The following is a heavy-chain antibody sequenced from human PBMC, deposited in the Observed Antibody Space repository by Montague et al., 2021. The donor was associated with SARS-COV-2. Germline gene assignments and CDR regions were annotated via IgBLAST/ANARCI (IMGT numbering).Heavy chain of an antibody. CDR3: ARGGVGATWAFDI. J-gene: IGHJ3*02. V-gene: IGHV3-53*01. CDR2: IYSGGDT. CDR1: GFTANSNY. Sequence: SLRLSCAASGFTANSNYMSWVRQAPGKGLEWVALIYSGGDTTYAVSVRDRFTISRDNSKNTLYLQMNSLRVEDTAVFYCARGGVGATWAFDIWGQGTMVTVSS. D-gene: IGHD1-26*01.